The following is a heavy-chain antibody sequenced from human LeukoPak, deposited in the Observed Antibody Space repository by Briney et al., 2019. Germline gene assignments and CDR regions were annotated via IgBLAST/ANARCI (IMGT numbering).Heavy chain of an antibody. J-gene: IGHJ6*03. D-gene: IGHD3-16*01. CDR2: IYYSGST. V-gene: IGHV4-59*01. Sequence: SETLSHTYTVSGGSISSYYWSWIRQPPGKGLEWIGYIYYSGSTNYNPSLKSRVTISVDTSKNQFSLKLSSVTAADTAVYYCARETSQKGAHYMDVWGKGTTITISS. CDR1: GGSISSYY. CDR3: ARETSQKGAHYMDV.